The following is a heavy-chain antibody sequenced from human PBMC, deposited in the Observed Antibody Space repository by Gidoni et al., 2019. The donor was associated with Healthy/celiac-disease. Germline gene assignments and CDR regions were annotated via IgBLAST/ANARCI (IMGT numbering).Heavy chain of an antibody. CDR2: INTDGSST. V-gene: IGHV3-74*01. CDR3: ARGGLHTYYDFWGGYYPLDY. J-gene: IGHJ4*02. Sequence: EVQLVESGGGLVQPGGSLRLSCAASGFTFSSYWMHWVRQAPGKGLVWFSRINTDGSSTRYADSVKGRFTISRDNAKNTLYLQMNSLRAEDTAVYYCARGGLHTYYDFWGGYYPLDYWGQGTLVTVSS. CDR1: GFTFSSYW. D-gene: IGHD3-3*01.